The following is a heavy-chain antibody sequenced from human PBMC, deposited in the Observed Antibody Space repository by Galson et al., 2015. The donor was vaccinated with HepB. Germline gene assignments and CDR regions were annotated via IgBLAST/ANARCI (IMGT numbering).Heavy chain of an antibody. CDR2: IGGGGGNT. CDR3: AKDLDSSAYFYFGDY. Sequence: SLRLSCAGSGFTFSNYAMSWVRQAPGKGLEWVSSIGGGGGNTFYANSVKGRFTISRDNSKNTLYLQMNSLRAEDTAIYYCAKDLDSSAYFYFGDYWGQGTLVTVSS. D-gene: IGHD3-22*01. CDR1: GFTFSNYA. V-gene: IGHV3-23*01. J-gene: IGHJ4*02.